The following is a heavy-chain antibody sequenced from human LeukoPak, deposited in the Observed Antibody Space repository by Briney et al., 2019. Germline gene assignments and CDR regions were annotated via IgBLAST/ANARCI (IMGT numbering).Heavy chain of an antibody. Sequence: PGGSLRLSCLPSGFTFSNYAMTWVRQAPGKGLEWVSSISGSGGTSYYTDSVKGRFTISRDSAKNMLFLQMNRLRAEDTGVYYCAKSPYFYNSGRSEDVWGKGTTVTVSS. CDR1: GFTFSNYA. CDR2: ISGSGGTS. J-gene: IGHJ6*04. CDR3: AKSPYFYNSGRSEDV. D-gene: IGHD3-10*01. V-gene: IGHV3-23*01.